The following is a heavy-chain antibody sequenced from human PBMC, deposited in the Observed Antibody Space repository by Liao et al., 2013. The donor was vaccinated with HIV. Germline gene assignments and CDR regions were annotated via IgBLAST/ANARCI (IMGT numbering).Heavy chain of an antibody. CDR3: ARDESGGSEY. J-gene: IGHJ4*02. CDR1: GGSISSYS. Sequence: QAQLQESGPRLVRPSETLSLNCTVSGGSISSYSWSWLRQPAGKGLEWIGRIHSSGGTNYNPSLKSRVTLSVDTSRNQFSLKLNSMTAADTAVYYCARDESGGSEYWGQGTLVIVSS. D-gene: IGHD3-16*01. V-gene: IGHV4-4*07. CDR2: IHSSGGT.